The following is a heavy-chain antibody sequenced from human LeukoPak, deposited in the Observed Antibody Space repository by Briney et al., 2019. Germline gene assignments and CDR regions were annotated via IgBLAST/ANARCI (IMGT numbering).Heavy chain of an antibody. CDR2: ITGGGET. CDR1: GFSFSNYA. V-gene: IGHV3-23*01. Sequence: GGSLRLSCAASGFSFSNYAMSWVRQAPARGPEWVSSITGGGETFYADSVKGRFTLSRDDSRNTVYLQPNNLRVEDTAIYYCAKANWVSNADAVWWGQGTQVTVSS. D-gene: IGHD1-1*01. CDR3: AKANWVSNADAVW. J-gene: IGHJ4*02.